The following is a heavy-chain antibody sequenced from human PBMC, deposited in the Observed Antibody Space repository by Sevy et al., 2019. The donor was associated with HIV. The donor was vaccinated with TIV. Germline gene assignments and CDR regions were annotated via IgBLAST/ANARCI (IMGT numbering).Heavy chain of an antibody. V-gene: IGHV3-7*01. CDR3: AREALGHGDFDI. Sequence: GGSLRLSCAASGFTFSSYGMSWVRQAPGKGLEWVSNIRQDGGETYYVDSVKGRFTISRDNAKNPLYLQMNSLRAEDKDGYYCAREALGHGDFDIWGQGTLVTVSS. J-gene: IGHJ3*02. CDR2: IRQDGGET. D-gene: IGHD2-21*01. CDR1: GFTFSSYG.